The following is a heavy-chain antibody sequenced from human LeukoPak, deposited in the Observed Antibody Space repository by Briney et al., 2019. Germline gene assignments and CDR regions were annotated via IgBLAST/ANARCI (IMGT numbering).Heavy chain of an antibody. CDR2: IYHSGST. CDR3: ARNGGNSDFDY. J-gene: IGHJ4*02. D-gene: IGHD4-23*01. Sequence: SETLSLTCIVSGGSMTNYYWSWIRQPPGKGLEWIGEIYHSGSTNYNPSLKSRVTMLLDKSKNQFSLRLSSVTAADTAVYYCARNGGNSDFDYWGQGTLVTVSS. CDR1: GGSMTNYY. V-gene: IGHV4-59*04.